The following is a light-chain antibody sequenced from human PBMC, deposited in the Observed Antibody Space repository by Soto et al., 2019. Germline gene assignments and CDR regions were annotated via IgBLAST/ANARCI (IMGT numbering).Light chain of an antibody. CDR2: AAS. Sequence: DIQMTQSPSSLSASVEDRVIITCRASQSISNHLNWYQQKPGKAPKLLIFAASSLQSGVPSRFSGSRSGPDFTLTISSLQPEDFPTYYCQQSYSSPPTFGQGTKVDIK. V-gene: IGKV1-39*01. J-gene: IGKJ1*01. CDR1: QSISNH. CDR3: QQSYSSPPT.